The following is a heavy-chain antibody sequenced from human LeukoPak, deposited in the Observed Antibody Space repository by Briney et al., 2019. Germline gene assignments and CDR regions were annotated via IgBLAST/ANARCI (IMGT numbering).Heavy chain of an antibody. CDR2: INHSGST. D-gene: IGHD3-3*01. J-gene: IGHJ5*02. V-gene: IGHV4-34*01. CDR3: ASQSYDFWSGYYTLHGFDP. CDR1: GGSFSGYY. Sequence: PSETLSLTCAVYGGSFSGYYWSWIRQPPGKGLEWIGEINHSGSTNYNPSLKSRVTISVDTSKNQFSLKLSSVTAADTAVYYCASQSYDFWSGYYTLHGFDPWGQGTLVTVSS.